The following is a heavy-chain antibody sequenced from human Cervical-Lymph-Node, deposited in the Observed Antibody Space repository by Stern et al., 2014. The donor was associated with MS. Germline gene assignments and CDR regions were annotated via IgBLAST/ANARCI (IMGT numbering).Heavy chain of an antibody. CDR2: ISYDGSTK. J-gene: IGHJ4*02. Sequence: VQLEESGGGVVQPGRSLRLSCAASGFTFRTYAMHWVRQAPGKGLEWVTVISYDGSTKYYADSVKGRFTISRDNSKNTLYLQVNSLRVEDTAMYYCVRAPGGYELDHWGQGTLITVSS. D-gene: IGHD6-25*01. V-gene: IGHV3-30*04. CDR1: GFTFRTYA. CDR3: VRAPGGYELDH.